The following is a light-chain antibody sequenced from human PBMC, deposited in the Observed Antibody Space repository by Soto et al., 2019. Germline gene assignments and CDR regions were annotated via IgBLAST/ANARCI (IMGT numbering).Light chain of an antibody. CDR2: GTS. CDR1: QSAGNTY. V-gene: IGKV3-20*01. CDR3: QQYGSSRT. J-gene: IGKJ1*01. Sequence: EIELTQSPGTLSLSPGERATLSCRASQSAGNTYLAWYQQKPGQAPRLLIYGTSSRATGITDRFSGSGSGTEFTLTIDRVEPEDFAVYYCQQYGSSRTFGQGTKVEVK.